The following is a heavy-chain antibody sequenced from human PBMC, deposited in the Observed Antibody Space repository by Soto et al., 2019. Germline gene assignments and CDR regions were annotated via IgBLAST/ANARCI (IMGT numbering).Heavy chain of an antibody. CDR2: IFSNDEK. CDR1: GFSLSNARMG. J-gene: IGHJ3*02. D-gene: IGHD6-19*01. V-gene: IGHV2-26*01. Sequence: SGPTLVNPTETLTLTCTVSGFSLSNARMGVSWIRQPPGKALEWLAHIFSNDEKSYSTSLKSRLTISKDASKSQVVLTMTNMDPVDTATYYCARITSAVAGTGAFDIWGQGTMVTVSS. CDR3: ARITSAVAGTGAFDI.